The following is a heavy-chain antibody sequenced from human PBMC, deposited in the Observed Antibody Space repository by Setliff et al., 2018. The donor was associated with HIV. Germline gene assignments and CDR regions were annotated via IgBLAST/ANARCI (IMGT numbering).Heavy chain of an antibody. V-gene: IGHV3-30*01. Sequence: PGGSLRLSCAASGFAFRNYIFHWVRQAPGKGLEWVAIISSDGSDKNYADSVKGRFTVSRDNSKNTLYLQMNSLRDEATAVYYCSRHLGYCSTTNSCWGQGTPVTVSS. D-gene: IGHD2-2*03. CDR3: SRHLGYCSTTNSC. CDR2: ISSDGSDK. CDR1: GFAFRNYI. J-gene: IGHJ4*02.